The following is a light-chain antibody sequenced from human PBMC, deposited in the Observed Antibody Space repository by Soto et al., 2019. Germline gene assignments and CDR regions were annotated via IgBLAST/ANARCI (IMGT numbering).Light chain of an antibody. CDR1: QGIRND. CDR2: AAS. Sequence: MPKSPSSSSESAEVGDGVTFTCRASQGIRNDLGWYQQKPGKGPKRLIYAASSLQSGVPSRFSGSGSGTEFTLTISSLQPEDFATYYCLQHNTYPLTFGQGTKVDIK. CDR3: LQHNTYPLT. J-gene: IGKJ1*01. V-gene: IGKV1-17*01.